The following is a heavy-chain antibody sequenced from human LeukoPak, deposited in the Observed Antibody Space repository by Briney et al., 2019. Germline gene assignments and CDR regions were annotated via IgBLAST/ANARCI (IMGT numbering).Heavy chain of an antibody. CDR2: ISFDGSNE. Sequence: PGRSLRLSCAASGFTSSSFVMQWVRQAPGKGLEWVAGISFDGSNEYYADSVKGRFTISRDNSKNTLYLQMNSLRGEDTAVYYCARTFSYYFDLWGRGTLVTVSS. CDR1: GFTSSSFV. CDR3: ARTFSYYFDL. J-gene: IGHJ2*01. V-gene: IGHV3-30*04.